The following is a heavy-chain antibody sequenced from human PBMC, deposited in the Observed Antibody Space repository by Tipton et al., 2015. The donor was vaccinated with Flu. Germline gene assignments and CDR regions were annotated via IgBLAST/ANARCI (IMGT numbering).Heavy chain of an antibody. CDR2: ISWNSGSI. CDR1: GFTFDDYA. J-gene: IGHJ1*01. V-gene: IGHV3-9*01. Sequence: SLRLSCAASGFTFDDYAMHWVRQAPGKGLEWVSGISWNSGSIGYADSVKGRFTISRDNAKNSLYLQMNSLRAEDTALYYCAKDPDYDRVRPPYFQHWGQGTLVTVSS. D-gene: IGHD3-16*01. CDR3: AKDPDYDRVRPPYFQH.